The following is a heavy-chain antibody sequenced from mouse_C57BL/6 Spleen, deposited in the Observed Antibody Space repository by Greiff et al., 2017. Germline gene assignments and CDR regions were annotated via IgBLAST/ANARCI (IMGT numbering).Heavy chain of an antibody. CDR2: IDPSDSET. Sequence: VQLQQPGAELVRPGSSVKLSCKASGYTFTSYWMHWVKQRPIQGLEWIGNIDPSDSETHYNQKFKDKATLTVDKSSSTAYMQLSSLTSEDSAVYYCARQRYYGSRTDWYFDVWGTGTTVTVSS. D-gene: IGHD1-1*01. CDR1: GYTFTSYW. CDR3: ARQRYYGSRTDWYFDV. J-gene: IGHJ1*03. V-gene: IGHV1-52*01.